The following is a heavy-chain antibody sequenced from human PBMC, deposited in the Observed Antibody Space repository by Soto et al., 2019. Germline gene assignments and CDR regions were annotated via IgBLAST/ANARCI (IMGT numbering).Heavy chain of an antibody. CDR3: ARQIYDSDTGPNFQYYFDS. J-gene: IGHJ4*02. D-gene: IGHD3-22*01. Sequence: GESLKISCKGSGYSFTGYWITWVRQKPGKGLEWMGRIDPSDSQTYYSPSFRGHVTISVTKSITTVFLQWSSLRASDTAMYYCARQIYDSDTGPNFQYYFDSWGQGTPVTVS. V-gene: IGHV5-10-1*01. CDR2: IDPSDSQT. CDR1: GYSFTGYW.